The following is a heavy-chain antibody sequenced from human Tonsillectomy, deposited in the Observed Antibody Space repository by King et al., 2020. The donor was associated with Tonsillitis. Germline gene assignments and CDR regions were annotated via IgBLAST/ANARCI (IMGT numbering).Heavy chain of an antibody. CDR3: TRLGPAVACDG. CDR2: INPDSGGT. Sequence: QLVQSGTEVKKPGASVKVSCKASGYIFTDYHIHWVRQAAGQGLEWMGWINPDSGGTNYAEKFQGRLTVTRDTSSTTAYMELTRLTSDDTAVYFCTRLGPAVACDGWSQG. CDR1: GYIFTDYH. D-gene: IGHD1-26*01. V-gene: IGHV1-2*02. J-gene: IGHJ3*01.